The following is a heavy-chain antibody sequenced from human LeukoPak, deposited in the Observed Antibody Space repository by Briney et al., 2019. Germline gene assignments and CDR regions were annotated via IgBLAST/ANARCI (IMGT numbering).Heavy chain of an antibody. CDR1: GGSFSNYY. V-gene: IGHV4-34*01. Sequence: PSETLSLTCAVYGGSFSNYYWSWIRQPPGKGLEWIGEINHSGSTNYNPSLKSRVTMSVDTSKNQFSLKLSSVTAADTAVYYCARAPPYGGNSDYFDYWGQGTLVTVSS. CDR3: ARAPPYGGNSDYFDY. J-gene: IGHJ4*02. CDR2: INHSGST. D-gene: IGHD4-23*01.